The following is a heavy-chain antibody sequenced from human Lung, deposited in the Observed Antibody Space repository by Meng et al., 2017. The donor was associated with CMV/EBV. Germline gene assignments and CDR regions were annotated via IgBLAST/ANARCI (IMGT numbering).Heavy chain of an antibody. CDR3: AGRGPYGRVLNV. Sequence: SXXVSCKASGGTSNTYTFNWVRQAPGRGLEWMGGIIPYLDESNYAQTFQGRLTITSDRSTAAFMELTSLRSEYTAVYFCAGRGPYGRVLNVWGQGALVTVSS. J-gene: IGHJ3*01. CDR2: IIPYLDES. CDR1: GGTSNTYT. V-gene: IGHV1-69*10. D-gene: IGHD3-10*01.